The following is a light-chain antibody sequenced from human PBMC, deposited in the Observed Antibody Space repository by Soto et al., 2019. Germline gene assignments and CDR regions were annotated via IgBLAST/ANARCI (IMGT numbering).Light chain of an antibody. CDR1: QSVSSH. J-gene: IGKJ4*01. V-gene: IGKV3-11*01. CDR3: QQRSNWPLT. Sequence: EIVLTQSPATLSLSPGERATLSCRASQSVSSHLAWYQQKPGQAPRLLIYDASNRVTGIPARFSGSGSGTDFILTISSLEPEDFAVYYCQQRSNWPLTFGGGTKV. CDR2: DAS.